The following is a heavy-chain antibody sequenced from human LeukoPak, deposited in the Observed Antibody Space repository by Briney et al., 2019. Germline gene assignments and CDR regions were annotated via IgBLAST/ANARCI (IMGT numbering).Heavy chain of an antibody. V-gene: IGHV3-33*08. CDR3: ARDPHYGGKGAFDY. Sequence: GGSLRLSCAASGFTVSSNYMSWVRQAPGKGLEWVAVIWYDGSNKYYADSVKGRFTISRDNSKNTLYLQMNSLRAEDTAVYYCARDPHYGGKGAFDYWGQGTLVTVSS. CDR1: GFTVSSNY. D-gene: IGHD4-23*01. CDR2: IWYDGSNK. J-gene: IGHJ4*02.